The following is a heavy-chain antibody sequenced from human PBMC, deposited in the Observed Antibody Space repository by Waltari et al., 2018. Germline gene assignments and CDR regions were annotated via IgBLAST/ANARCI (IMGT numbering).Heavy chain of an antibody. Sequence: QVQLQQWGAGLLKPSETLSLTCAVYGGSFSGYYWSWIRQPPGKGLEWIGEINHSGSTNSNPSLKGRVTISVETAKNQFSLKLSSVTAADTAVYYCARDPLQSGPYYYYYGMDVWGQGTTVTVSS. V-gene: IGHV4-34*01. CDR1: GGSFSGYY. CDR3: ARDPLQSGPYYYYYGMDV. J-gene: IGHJ6*02. CDR2: INHSGST. D-gene: IGHD4-4*01.